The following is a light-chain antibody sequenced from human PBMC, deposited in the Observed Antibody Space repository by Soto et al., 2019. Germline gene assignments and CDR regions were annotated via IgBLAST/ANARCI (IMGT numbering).Light chain of an antibody. V-gene: IGKV3-20*01. CDR1: QTVISNY. Sequence: EIVLTQPPGTLSLSPGARATLSCRASQTVISNYLAWYQQKPGQAPRLLIYGATSRATGIPDRFNGSGSGTDFTLTINRLEPEDFAVYYCQQYGRSPLTFGGGAKVEIK. CDR3: QQYGRSPLT. J-gene: IGKJ4*01. CDR2: GAT.